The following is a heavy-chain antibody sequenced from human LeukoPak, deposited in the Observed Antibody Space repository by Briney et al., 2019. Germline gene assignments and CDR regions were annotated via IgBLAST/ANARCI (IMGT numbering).Heavy chain of an antibody. J-gene: IGHJ6*02. CDR2: IYSGGST. D-gene: IGHD6-13*01. Sequence: GGSLRLSCAASGFTFSSYGMHWVRQAPGKGLEWVSVIYSGGSTYYADSVKGRFTISRDNSKNTLYLQMNSLRAEDTAVYYCARDQIAAAGTPYYYYGMDVWGQGTTVTVSS. CDR1: GFTFSSYG. CDR3: ARDQIAAAGTPYYYYGMDV. V-gene: IGHV3-53*01.